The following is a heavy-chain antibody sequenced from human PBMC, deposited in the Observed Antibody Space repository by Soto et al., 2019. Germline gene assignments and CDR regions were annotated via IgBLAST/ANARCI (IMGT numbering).Heavy chain of an antibody. CDR2: IGAYNGNT. Sequence: VASVKVSCKASGYTFTSYGISWVRQAPGQGLEWMGWIGAYNGNTNYAQKLQGRVTMTTDTSTSTAYMELRSLRSDDTAVYYCARFLSPYDILTGYSNYYGMDVGGQGTTVTVSS. D-gene: IGHD3-9*01. J-gene: IGHJ6*02. V-gene: IGHV1-18*01. CDR3: ARFLSPYDILTGYSNYYGMDV. CDR1: GYTFTSYG.